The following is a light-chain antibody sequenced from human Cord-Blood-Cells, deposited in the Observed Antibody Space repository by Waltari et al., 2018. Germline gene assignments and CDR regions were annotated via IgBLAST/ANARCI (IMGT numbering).Light chain of an antibody. Sequence: EIVLTQSPATLSLSPGERATLSCRASQSVSSYLAWYQQNPGQAPRLLIYAASNRPTGTXXRFSXXGSGTDFTLTISSLEPEDFAVYYXQQRSNWPLLTFGGGTKVEIK. CDR1: QSVSSY. CDR3: QQRSNWPLLT. J-gene: IGKJ4*01. V-gene: IGKV3-11*01. CDR2: AAS.